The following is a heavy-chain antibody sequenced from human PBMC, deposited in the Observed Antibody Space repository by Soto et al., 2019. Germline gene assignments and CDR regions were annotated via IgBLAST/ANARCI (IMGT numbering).Heavy chain of an antibody. Sequence: QVQLQGSGPGLVKPSETLSLTCTVFGGSVTTYYWTWIRQPPGKGLEWIGFTSHSGSTNYNPSLKSRFTMSVDTSKNQFSLKLNSVTAADTAVYYCVTGSGSSTSDAFDIWDRGTMVTVSS. CDR2: TSHSGST. D-gene: IGHD3-10*01. V-gene: IGHV4-59*02. CDR1: GGSVTTYY. CDR3: VTGSGSSTSDAFDI. J-gene: IGHJ3*02.